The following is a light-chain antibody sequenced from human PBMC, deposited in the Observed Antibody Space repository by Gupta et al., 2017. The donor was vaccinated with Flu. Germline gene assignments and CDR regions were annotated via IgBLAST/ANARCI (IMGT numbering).Light chain of an antibody. CDR1: QSVSSSS. J-gene: IGKJ3*01. Sequence: IVLPQSPCTPSLSPGERATRSSRASQSVSSSSLAWYQQKPGQAPRLLIYAASSGATGIPERFSGSGSGTDFTLTISRLEPEDYAVYYCQHYGSSRFTFGPGTKVDIK. V-gene: IGKV3-20*01. CDR3: QHYGSSRFT. CDR2: AAS.